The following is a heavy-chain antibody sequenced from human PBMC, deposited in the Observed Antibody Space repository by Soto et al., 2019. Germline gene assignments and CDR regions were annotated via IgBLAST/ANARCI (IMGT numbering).Heavy chain of an antibody. CDR3: ARLDSYGLCGMDV. V-gene: IGHV4-39*01. CDR1: GGSISSSSYY. Sequence: QLQLQESGPGLVKPSETLSLTCTVSGGSISSSSYYWGWIRQPPGKGLEWIGSIYYSGSTYYNPSLKSRVTLSVDTSNNPFSLKLSSVPAADTAVYSCARLDSYGLCGMDVWGPGTTVTVSS. D-gene: IGHD2-2*01. J-gene: IGHJ6*02. CDR2: IYYSGST.